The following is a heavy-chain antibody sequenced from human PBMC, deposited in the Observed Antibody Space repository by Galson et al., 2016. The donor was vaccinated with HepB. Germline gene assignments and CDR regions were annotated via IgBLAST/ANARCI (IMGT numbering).Heavy chain of an antibody. CDR2: ISSSRSYI. V-gene: IGHV3-21*01. Sequence: SLRLSCAASGFTFSSYSMNWVRQALGKGLEWVSSISSSRSYIFYADSVKGRFTISRDNAKHSLFLQMNSLRAEDTAVYYCARLGGLLNWNYVKDNGKDVWGKGTKVTVSS. D-gene: IGHD1-7*01. CDR1: GFTFSSYS. J-gene: IGHJ6*04. CDR3: ARLGGLLNWNYVKDNGKDV.